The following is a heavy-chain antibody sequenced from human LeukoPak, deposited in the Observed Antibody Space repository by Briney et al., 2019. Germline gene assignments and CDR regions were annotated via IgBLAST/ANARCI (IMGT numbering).Heavy chain of an antibody. V-gene: IGHV5-51*01. J-gene: IGHJ4*02. CDR1: GFSFSNYW. Sequence: SGESLKISCKGSGFSFSNYWIGWVRQMPGKGLEWMGVVYPDDSDTKYSPSFKGQVTMSADKSISTAYLQWSSLKASDSAMYYCARQFYDPLTGFYIHFDYWGQGTLVTVSS. CDR2: VYPDDSDT. D-gene: IGHD3-9*01. CDR3: ARQFYDPLTGFYIHFDY.